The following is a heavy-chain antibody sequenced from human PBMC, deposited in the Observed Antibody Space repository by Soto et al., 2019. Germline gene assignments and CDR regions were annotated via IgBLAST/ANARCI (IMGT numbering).Heavy chain of an antibody. CDR3: AAPGRYSYGLTGRFDY. J-gene: IGHJ4*02. CDR2: ISYDGSNK. Sequence: QVQLVESGGGVVQPGRSLRLSCAASGFTFSSYAMHWVRQAPGKGLEWVAVISYDGSNKYYADSVKGRFTISRDNSKNTLYLQMNSLRAEDTAVYYCAAPGRYSYGLTGRFDYWGQGTLVTVSS. CDR1: GFTFSSYA. V-gene: IGHV3-30-3*01. D-gene: IGHD5-18*01.